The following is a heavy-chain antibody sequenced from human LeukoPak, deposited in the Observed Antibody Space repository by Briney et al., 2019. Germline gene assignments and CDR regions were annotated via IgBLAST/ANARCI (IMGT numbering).Heavy chain of an antibody. D-gene: IGHD2-2*02. CDR2: TSWNSGSI. CDR1: GFTFDDYA. CDR3: AKDTAHCSSTSCYNYYYYGMDV. V-gene: IGHV3-9*01. Sequence: GGSLRLSCAASGFTFDDYAMRWVRQAPGKGLEWVSGTSWNSGSIGYADSVKGRFTISRDNAKNSLYLQMNSLRAEDTALYYCAKDTAHCSSTSCYNYYYYGMDVWGQGTTVTVSS. J-gene: IGHJ6*02.